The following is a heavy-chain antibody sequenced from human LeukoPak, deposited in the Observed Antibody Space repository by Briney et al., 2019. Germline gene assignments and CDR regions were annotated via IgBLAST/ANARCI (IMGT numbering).Heavy chain of an antibody. CDR3: ARAYSSSWYYYYYYMDV. V-gene: IGHV3-53*01. J-gene: IGHJ6*03. CDR1: GFTVSSSF. D-gene: IGHD6-13*01. Sequence: PGGSLRLSCAASGFTVSSSFMSWVRQAPGKGLEWVSVIYSGGSTYYADSVKGRFTISRDNSKNTLYLQMNSLRAEDTAVYYCARAYSSSWYYYYYYMDVWGKGTTVTVSS. CDR2: IYSGGST.